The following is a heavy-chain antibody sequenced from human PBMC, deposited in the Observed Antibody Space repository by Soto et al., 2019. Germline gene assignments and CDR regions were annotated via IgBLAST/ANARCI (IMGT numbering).Heavy chain of an antibody. J-gene: IGHJ3*02. CDR3: ARNHCSGGSCYSYDAFDI. CDR1: GGSISSSSYY. V-gene: IGHV4-39*01. CDR2: IYYSGST. Sequence: QLQLQESGPGLVKPSETLSLTCTVSGGSISSSSYYWGWIRQPPGKGLEWIGSIYYSGSTYYNPSLKSRVTISVDTSQNQFSLKLSSVTAADTAVYYCARNHCSGGSCYSYDAFDIWGQGTMVTVSS. D-gene: IGHD2-15*01.